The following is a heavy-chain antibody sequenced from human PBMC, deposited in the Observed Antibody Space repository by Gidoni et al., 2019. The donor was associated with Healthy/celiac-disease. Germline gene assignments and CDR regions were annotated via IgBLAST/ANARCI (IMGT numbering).Heavy chain of an antibody. J-gene: IGHJ4*02. CDR3: ARGGRGYDFWDY. D-gene: IGHD3-3*01. CDR2: IDWDDDK. Sequence: QVTLRESGPALVKPTQTLTLTCTFSGFSLSTGGMCVSWIRQPPGKALEWLALIDWDDDKYYSTSLKTRLTISKDTSKNQVVLTMTNRDPVETATYYCARGGRGYDFWDYWGQGTLVTVSS. CDR1: GFSLSTGGMC. V-gene: IGHV2-70*01.